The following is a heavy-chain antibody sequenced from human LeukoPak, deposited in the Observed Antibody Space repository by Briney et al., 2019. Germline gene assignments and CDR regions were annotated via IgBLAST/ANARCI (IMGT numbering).Heavy chain of an antibody. V-gene: IGHV3-33*01. D-gene: IGHD2-2*02. CDR3: ARGRRGDCSSTSCYSYYYYYMDV. Sequence: PGRSLRLSCAASGFTFSSYGMHWVRQAPGKGLEWVAVIWYDGSNKYYADSVKGRFTISRDNSKNTLYLQMNSLRAEDTAVYYCARGRRGDCSSTSCYSYYYYYMDVWGKGTTVTVSS. CDR1: GFTFSSYG. J-gene: IGHJ6*03. CDR2: IWYDGSNK.